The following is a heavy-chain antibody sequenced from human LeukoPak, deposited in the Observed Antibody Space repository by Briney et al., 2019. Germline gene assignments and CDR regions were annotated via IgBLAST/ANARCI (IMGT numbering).Heavy chain of an antibody. CDR3: TRGLQGTDY. CDR1: GFTFDDYA. J-gene: IGHJ4*02. CDR2: IDTDGSVT. D-gene: IGHD4-11*01. Sequence: PGGSLRLSCAASGFTFDDYAMHWVRQAPGKGLEWVSHIDTDGSVTNYADSVKGRFTISRDNAKNTLYLQMNSLRAEDTAVYYCTRGLQGTDYWGQGTLVIVSS. V-gene: IGHV3-74*01.